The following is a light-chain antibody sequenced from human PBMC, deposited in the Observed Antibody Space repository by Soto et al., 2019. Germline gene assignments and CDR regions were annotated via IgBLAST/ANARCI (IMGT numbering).Light chain of an antibody. J-gene: IGLJ1*01. CDR1: SSDVGGHNY. CDR3: LSYSSSTSPYV. Sequence: QSALTQPASVSGSPGQSITISCTGTSSDVGGHNYVSWYQQHPGTAPKLMIYEVTNRPSGVSNRFSGSKSGNTASLTISGLQAEDEADYYCLSYSSSTSPYVLGTATKLTVL. CDR2: EVT. V-gene: IGLV2-14*01.